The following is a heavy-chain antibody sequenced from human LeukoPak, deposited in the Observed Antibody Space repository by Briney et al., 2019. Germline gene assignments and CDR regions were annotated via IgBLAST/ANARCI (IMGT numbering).Heavy chain of an antibody. D-gene: IGHD3-10*01. Sequence: PSQTLSLTCTVSGGSISSGGYYWRWIRKHPGRGLGWIGYIYYSGSSYYNPSLKSRGTISVDTSKNQFSLELSSVTAADTAVYYCARSARGYGSGTIDYWGQGTLVTVSS. V-gene: IGHV4-31*03. CDR1: GGSISSGGYY. CDR3: ARSARGYGSGTIDY. CDR2: IYYSGSS. J-gene: IGHJ4*02.